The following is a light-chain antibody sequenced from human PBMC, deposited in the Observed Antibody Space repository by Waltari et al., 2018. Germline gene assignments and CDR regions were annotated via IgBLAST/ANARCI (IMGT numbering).Light chain of an antibody. Sequence: EIVLTQSPGTLSLSPGERATLSCRASQSVCTNYLAWYQQKPGQAPRLLISSSSSRATDIPNRFSGSGSGTDFTLTISRLEPEDFAVYYCQQHNTSPWTFGQGTKVEIK. V-gene: IGKV3-20*01. J-gene: IGKJ1*01. CDR3: QQHNTSPWT. CDR1: QSVCTNY. CDR2: SSS.